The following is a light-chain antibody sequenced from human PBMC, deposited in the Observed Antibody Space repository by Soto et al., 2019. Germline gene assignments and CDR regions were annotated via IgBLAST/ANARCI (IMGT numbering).Light chain of an antibody. CDR3: QQYGSSAT. J-gene: IGKJ1*01. CDR2: DAS. V-gene: IGKV3-20*01. Sequence: DIVLTQSPGTLSLSPGERATLSCRASQSISSSYLAWHQQKPGQAPRLLIYDASKRATGIPDRFSGSGSGTDFTLTISRLEPEDFAVYYCQQYGSSATFGQGTKV. CDR1: QSISSSY.